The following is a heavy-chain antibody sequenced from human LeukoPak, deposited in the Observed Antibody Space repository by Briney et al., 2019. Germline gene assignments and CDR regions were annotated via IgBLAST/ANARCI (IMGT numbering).Heavy chain of an antibody. Sequence: GRSLRLSCAASGFTFSSYGMRWVRQAPGKGLEWVGVIWYDGSNEYYVVSVNGRFTISRDNSKNTLYLQMNIQRAEDTAVYYCARDIGYCSGDSCYYNWFDPWGQGTLVTVSS. J-gene: IGHJ5*02. CDR1: GFTFSSYG. CDR3: ARDIGYCSGDSCYYNWFDP. V-gene: IGHV3-33*01. CDR2: IWYDGSNE. D-gene: IGHD2-15*01.